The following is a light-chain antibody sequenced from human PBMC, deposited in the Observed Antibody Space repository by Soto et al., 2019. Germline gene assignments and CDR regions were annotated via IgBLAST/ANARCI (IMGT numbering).Light chain of an antibody. CDR1: QTVLYSSNNKNA. J-gene: IGKJ4*01. V-gene: IGKV4-1*01. Sequence: DIVMTQSPDSLAVSLGERATINCKSSQTVLYSSNNKNALAWFQQKPGQPPKLLIYWASTRESGVPDRFSGSGSGTDFTLTISSLQAEDVAVYYCHQYLATLTVGGGTKVEIK. CDR3: HQYLATLT. CDR2: WAS.